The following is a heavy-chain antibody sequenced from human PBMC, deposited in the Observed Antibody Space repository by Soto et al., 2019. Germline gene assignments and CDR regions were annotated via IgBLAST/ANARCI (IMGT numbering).Heavy chain of an antibody. CDR1: GFTFSSYS. D-gene: IGHD1-1*01. CDR3: AKDSTSYNGVYDPFDI. Sequence: GGSLRLSCATSGFTFSSYSMNWVRQAPGKGLEWVSSISSSSSYIYYADSVKGRFTISRDNAKNSLYLQMNSLRAEDTAVYYCAKDSTSYNGVYDPFDIWGQGTMVTVSS. CDR2: ISSSSSYI. V-gene: IGHV3-21*01. J-gene: IGHJ3*02.